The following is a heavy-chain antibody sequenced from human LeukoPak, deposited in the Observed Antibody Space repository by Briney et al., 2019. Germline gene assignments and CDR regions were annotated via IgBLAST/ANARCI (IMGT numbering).Heavy chain of an antibody. Sequence: PSETLSLTCTVSAGSISSYYWSWIRQPPGKGMEWIGYIYYIGSTNYNPSLKSRVTISVDTSKNQFSLKLSSVTAADTAVYYCARDRGWSGYYSDWGQGTLVTVSS. CDR1: AGSISSYY. CDR2: IYYIGST. J-gene: IGHJ4*02. D-gene: IGHD3-3*01. CDR3: ARDRGWSGYYSD. V-gene: IGHV4-59*01.